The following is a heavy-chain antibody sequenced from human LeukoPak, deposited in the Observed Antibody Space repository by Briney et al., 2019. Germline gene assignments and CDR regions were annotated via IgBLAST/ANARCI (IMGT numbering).Heavy chain of an antibody. CDR2: IWFDGSNI. CDR3: ARDSLPMAVTGPFDH. Sequence: SLRLSCAASGVNFSSYGMHWVRQAPGKGLEWVTSIWFDGSNIHYADSVKGRVIISRDNSKSALYLQMNSLRAEDTAIYYCARDSLPMAVTGPFDHWGQGALVTVSS. D-gene: IGHD6-19*01. CDR1: GVNFSSYG. J-gene: IGHJ4*02. V-gene: IGHV3-33*01.